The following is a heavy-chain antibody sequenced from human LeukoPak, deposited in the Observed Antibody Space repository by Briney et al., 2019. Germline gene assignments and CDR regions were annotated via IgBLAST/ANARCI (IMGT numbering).Heavy chain of an antibody. CDR3: ARDQGSGWSLDY. CDR1: GFTFSSYS. CDR2: ISSSSSYI. V-gene: IGHV3-21*01. D-gene: IGHD6-19*01. J-gene: IGHJ4*02. Sequence: GGSLRLSCAASGFTFSSYSMNWVRQAPGKGLEWVSSISSSSSYIYYADSVKGRFTISGDNAKNTLYLQMDTLRVEDTAVYYCARDQGSGWSLDYWGLGTLVTVSS.